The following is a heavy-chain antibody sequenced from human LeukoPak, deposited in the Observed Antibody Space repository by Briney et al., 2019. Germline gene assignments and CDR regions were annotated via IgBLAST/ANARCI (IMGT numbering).Heavy chain of an antibody. V-gene: IGHV1-46*01. Sequence: ASVKVSCKASGYTFTSYYMQWVRQAPGQGLEWMGRINPSGGSTSYAQKFQGRVTMTRDTSTSTVYMELSRLRSEDTVVYYRARNFGVVIGDYSDSWAKGTLVTVSS. J-gene: IGHJ4*02. D-gene: IGHD3-3*01. CDR3: ARNFGVVIGDYSDS. CDR2: INPSGGST. CDR1: GYTFTSYY.